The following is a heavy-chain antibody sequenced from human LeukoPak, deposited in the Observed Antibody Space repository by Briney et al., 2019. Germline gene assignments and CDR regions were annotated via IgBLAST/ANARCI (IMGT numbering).Heavy chain of an antibody. Sequence: SETLSLTCTVSGGSISSFYWSWIRQPAGKGLEWIGRIYSSGSTNYNPSLKSRVIMSVDTSKNQFSLNLTSVTAADTPVYYCARDLVGSGYASRWYYYMDVWGRGTTVTVSS. V-gene: IGHV4-4*07. D-gene: IGHD5-12*01. CDR1: GGSISSFY. CDR3: ARDLVGSGYASRWYYYMDV. J-gene: IGHJ6*03. CDR2: IYSSGST.